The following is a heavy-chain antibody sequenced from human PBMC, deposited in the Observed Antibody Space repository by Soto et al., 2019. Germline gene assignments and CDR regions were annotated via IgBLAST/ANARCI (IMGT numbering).Heavy chain of an antibody. D-gene: IGHD3-10*01. J-gene: IGHJ1*01. CDR2: IKSKTEGETT. V-gene: IGHV3-15*01. Sequence: EVQLVESGGGLVKPGGSLRLSCAASGFTFKNAWMSWVRQAPGKGLEWVGRIKSKTEGETTDYAAPVKGRFTILRDDSKNTLYLQMDSLKTEDTAVYYCTTGGEQHWGQGTLVTVTS. CDR3: TTGGEQH. CDR1: GFTFKNAW.